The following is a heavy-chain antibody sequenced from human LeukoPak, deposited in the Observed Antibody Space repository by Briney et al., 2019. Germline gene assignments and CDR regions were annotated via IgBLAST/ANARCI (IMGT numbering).Heavy chain of an antibody. CDR3: ATAYGAGTDFYY. J-gene: IGHJ4*02. CDR2: INPNSGGT. Sequence: ASVKVSCKASGYTFIGYYMHWVRQAPGQGPEWMGWINPNSGGTNYAQKFQGRVTMTRVTSISTAYKVLNRLRSDDTAVYYCATAYGAGTDFYYWGQGTLVTVSS. D-gene: IGHD3-10*01. CDR1: GYTFIGYY. V-gene: IGHV1-2*02.